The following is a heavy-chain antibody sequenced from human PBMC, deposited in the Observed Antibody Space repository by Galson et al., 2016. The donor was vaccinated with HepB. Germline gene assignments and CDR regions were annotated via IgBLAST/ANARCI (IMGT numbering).Heavy chain of an antibody. CDR3: AKRHEYCPPVGCSVDY. V-gene: IGHV3-30*18. Sequence: SLRLSCAASGSRIRIYGMNWVRQTPGKGLEWVAADSMDGRRKFYADSVKGRFTISRDNSNNILFLQMSSLRVDDTAVYFCAKRHEYCPPVGCSVDYWGQGTLVSVSS. D-gene: IGHD2/OR15-2a*01. CDR2: DSMDGRRK. CDR1: GSRIRIYG. J-gene: IGHJ4*02.